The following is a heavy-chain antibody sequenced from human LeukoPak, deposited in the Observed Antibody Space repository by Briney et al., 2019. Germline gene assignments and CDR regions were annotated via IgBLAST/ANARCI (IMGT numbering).Heavy chain of an antibody. CDR3: AELGITMIGGV. CDR2: INQDGTEK. D-gene: IGHD3-10*02. V-gene: IGHV3-7*01. Sequence: GESLRLSCAASGFTFTTYWMAWVRQSPGKGLEWVANINQDGTEKYSVDAVKGQFTISRDNAKNSLYLQMNSLRAEDTAVYYCAELGITMIGGVWGKGTTVTISS. CDR1: GFTFTTYW. J-gene: IGHJ6*04.